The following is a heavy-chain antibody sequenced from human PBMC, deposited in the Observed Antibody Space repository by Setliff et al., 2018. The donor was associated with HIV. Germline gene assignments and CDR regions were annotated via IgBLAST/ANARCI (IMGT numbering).Heavy chain of an antibody. CDR2: ISGHNGNT. D-gene: IGHD3-3*01. V-gene: IGHV1-18*01. CDR3: TRGPWSEVVTTDTFDI. J-gene: IGHJ3*02. CDR1: GYIFGNYG. Sequence: ASVKVSCKASGYIFGNYGINWVRQAPGQGLEWMGWISGHNGNTNSAQKVQGRVIMTTDTSTSTAYMELRSLRSDDAAVYYCTRGPWSEVVTTDTFDIWGQGTMVTVSS.